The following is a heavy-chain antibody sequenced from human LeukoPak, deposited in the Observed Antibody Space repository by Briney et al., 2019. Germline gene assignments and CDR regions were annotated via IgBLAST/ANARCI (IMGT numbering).Heavy chain of an antibody. V-gene: IGHV3-30*02. Sequence: PGGSLRLSCAASGFTFRSYAMHWVRQAPAEGLEWVAFIRYDGSDKYYADSVKGRFTISRDNSKNTLYLQMNYLTTEDTAVYYCAKSGFVTSPMGWFDPWGQGTLVTVSS. CDR3: AKSGFVTSPMGWFDP. CDR1: GFTFRSYA. J-gene: IGHJ5*02. CDR2: IRYDGSDK. D-gene: IGHD1-26*01.